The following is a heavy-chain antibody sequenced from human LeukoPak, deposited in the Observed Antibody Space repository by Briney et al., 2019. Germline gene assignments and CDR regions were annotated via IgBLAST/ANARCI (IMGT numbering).Heavy chain of an antibody. CDR3: VRGVIIPRPNAFDI. D-gene: IGHD3-10*01. CDR2: IYYSGST. J-gene: IGHJ3*02. V-gene: IGHV4-31*03. Sequence: SQTLSLTCTVSGGSISSGGYYWSWIRQHPGKGLEWIGYIYYSGSTYYNPSLKSRVTISVDTSKNQFSLKLSSVTAADTAVYYCVRGVIIPRPNAFDIWGQGTMVTVSS. CDR1: GGSISSGGYY.